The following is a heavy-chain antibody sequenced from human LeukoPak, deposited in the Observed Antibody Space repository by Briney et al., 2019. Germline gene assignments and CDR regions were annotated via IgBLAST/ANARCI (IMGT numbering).Heavy chain of an antibody. V-gene: IGHV3-23*01. D-gene: IGHD3-10*01. CDR1: GFTFSSYS. CDR2: ISGSGGST. CDR3: AKDHRGSGSYYNVPFDY. Sequence: PGGSLRLSCAASGFTFSSYSMNWVRQAPGKGLEWVSAISGSGGSTYYADSVKGRFTISRDNSKNTLYLQMNSLRAEDTAVYYCAKDHRGSGSYYNVPFDYWGQGTLVTVSS. J-gene: IGHJ4*02.